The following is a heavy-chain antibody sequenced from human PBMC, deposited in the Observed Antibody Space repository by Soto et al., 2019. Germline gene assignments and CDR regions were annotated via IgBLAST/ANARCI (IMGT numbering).Heavy chain of an antibody. V-gene: IGHV4-30-4*01. J-gene: IGHJ4*02. Sequence: SETLSLTCTVSVGSISSGDYYWSWIRQPPGKGLEWIGYIYYSGSTYYNPSLKSRVTISVDTSKNQFSLKLSSVTAADTAVYYCASDYYDLNYFDYWGQGTLVTVSS. D-gene: IGHD3-22*01. CDR2: IYYSGST. CDR3: ASDYYDLNYFDY. CDR1: VGSISSGDYY.